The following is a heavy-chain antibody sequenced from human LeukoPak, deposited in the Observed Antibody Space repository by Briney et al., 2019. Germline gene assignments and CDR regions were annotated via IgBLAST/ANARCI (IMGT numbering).Heavy chain of an antibody. CDR1: GGSISSGDYY. D-gene: IGHD4-23*01. CDR3: ARRTTVVRAAGFDP. V-gene: IGHV4-30-4*01. CDR2: IDYSGNT. Sequence: SETLSLTCTVSGGSISSGDYYWSWVRQPPGKGLEWIGYIDYSGNTYHNPSLKSRVTISVDTSKNQFSLKLSSVTAADTAVYYCARRTTVVRAAGFDPWGQGTLVTVSS. J-gene: IGHJ5*02.